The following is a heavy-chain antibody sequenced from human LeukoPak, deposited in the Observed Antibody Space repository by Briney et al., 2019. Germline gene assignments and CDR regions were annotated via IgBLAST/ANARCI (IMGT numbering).Heavy chain of an antibody. V-gene: IGHV4-59*12. J-gene: IGHJ5*02. D-gene: IGHD5-24*01. CDR3: AREEMATMGGSDP. CDR2: IYYSGST. Sequence: SETLSLTCTVSGGSISSYYWSWIRQPPGKGLEWIGYIYYSGSTNYNPSLKSRVTISIDTSKNQFSLKLSSVTAADTAVYYCAREEMATMGGSDPWGQGTLVTVSS. CDR1: GGSISSYY.